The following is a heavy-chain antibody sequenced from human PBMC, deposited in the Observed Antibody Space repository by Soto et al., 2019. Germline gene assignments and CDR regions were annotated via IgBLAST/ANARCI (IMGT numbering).Heavy chain of an antibody. CDR1: GYTFTNYY. V-gene: IGHV1-46*01. Sequence: ASVKVSCKASGYTFTNYYIHWVRQAPGQGLEWMGIINPSGGSTSYAQRFRGRVTMTRDTSTSTVYMDLSGLRSEGTAVYYCAREDLISMRDYYFTYWGQGSMVTVSS. J-gene: IGHJ4*02. D-gene: IGHD3-22*01. CDR2: INPSGGST. CDR3: AREDLISMRDYYFTY.